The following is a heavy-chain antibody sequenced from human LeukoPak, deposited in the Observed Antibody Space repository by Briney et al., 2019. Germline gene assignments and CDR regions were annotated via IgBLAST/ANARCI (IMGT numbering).Heavy chain of an antibody. J-gene: IGHJ6*03. V-gene: IGHV1-69*05. Sequence: SVKVSCKASGGTFSSYAISWVRQAPGQGLEWMGGIIPIFGTANYAQKFQGRATITTDESTSTAYMELSSLRSEDTAVYYCARDSSSVVEYYYYYYMDVWGKGTTVTVSS. D-gene: IGHD2-15*01. CDR2: IIPIFGTA. CDR1: GGTFSSYA. CDR3: ARDSSSVVEYYYYYYMDV.